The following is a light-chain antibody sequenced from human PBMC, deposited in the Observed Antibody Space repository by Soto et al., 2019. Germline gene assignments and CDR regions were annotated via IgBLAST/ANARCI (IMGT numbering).Light chain of an antibody. V-gene: IGLV1-40*01. CDR3: QSYDSGLVGYLV. Sequence: QSVLTQPPSVSGAPGQRVTISCTGSSSNIGAGFDVHWYQRLPGAAPQLIIFGDTNRPSGVPDRFSGSRSDTSAALAITGLQGVDEADYFCQSYDSGLVGYLVFGGGTKLTVL. J-gene: IGLJ3*02. CDR1: SSNIGAGFD. CDR2: GDT.